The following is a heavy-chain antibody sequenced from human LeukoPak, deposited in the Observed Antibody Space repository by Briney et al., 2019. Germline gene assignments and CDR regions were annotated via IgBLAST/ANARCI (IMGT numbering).Heavy chain of an antibody. CDR1: GFTVSSNY. Sequence: QPGGSLRLSCAASGFTVSSNYMSWVRQAPGKGLEWVSVIYSGGSTYYADSVKGRFTISRDNSKNTLYLQMNSLRAEDTAVYYCAKDRVYGDYVLDYWGQGTLVTVSS. V-gene: IGHV3-53*01. J-gene: IGHJ4*02. CDR3: AKDRVYGDYVLDY. CDR2: IYSGGST. D-gene: IGHD4-17*01.